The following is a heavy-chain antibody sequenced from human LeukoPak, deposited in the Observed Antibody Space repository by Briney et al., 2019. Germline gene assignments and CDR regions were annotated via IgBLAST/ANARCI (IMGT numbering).Heavy chain of an antibody. Sequence: GGSLRLSCAASGFTVSSNYMRWVRQAPGKGLEWVSVIYSGGSTYYPDSAKGRFTISRDNAKNSLYLQMNSLRAEDTAVYYCARDSQDRAFDIWGQGTMVTVSS. V-gene: IGHV3-66*01. J-gene: IGHJ3*02. CDR2: IYSGGST. CDR1: GFTVSSNY. CDR3: ARDSQDRAFDI.